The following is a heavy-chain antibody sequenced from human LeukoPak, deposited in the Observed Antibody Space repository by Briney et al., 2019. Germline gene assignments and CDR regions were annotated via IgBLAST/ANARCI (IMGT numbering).Heavy chain of an antibody. D-gene: IGHD1-26*01. CDR1: GFTFSNYG. CDR2: VSGNGGSS. CDR3: AKEGEWELLEVYFDY. J-gene: IGHJ4*02. V-gene: IGHV3-23*01. Sequence: GGSLRLSCAASGFTFSNYGMSWVRQAPGKGLEWVSAVSGNGGSSFYADSVKGRFTISRDNSKNTLYLQMNSLRAEDTAVYYCAKEGEWELLEVYFDYWGQGTLVTVSS.